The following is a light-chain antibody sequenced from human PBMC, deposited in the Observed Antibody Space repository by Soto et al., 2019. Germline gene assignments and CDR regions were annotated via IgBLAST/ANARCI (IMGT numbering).Light chain of an antibody. Sequence: QSVLTQPASVSGSPGQSITISCTGTSSDVGGYNYVSWYQQHPGKAPKLMIYDVSDRPSGVSNRFSGSKSGNTASLTISGLQEEDDADYYCSSYPSTSTHVFGTGTKLTVL. J-gene: IGLJ1*01. V-gene: IGLV2-14*01. CDR2: DVS. CDR1: SSDVGGYNY. CDR3: SSYPSTSTHV.